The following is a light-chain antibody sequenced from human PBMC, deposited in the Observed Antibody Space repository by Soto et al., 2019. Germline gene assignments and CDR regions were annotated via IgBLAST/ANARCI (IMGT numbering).Light chain of an antibody. J-gene: IGKJ1*01. CDR1: QSISSY. V-gene: IGKV1-39*01. CDR3: QQSYSTR. CDR2: AAS. Sequence: DIQMTQSPSSLSASVGDRFTITCRASQSISSYLNWYQQKPGKAPKLLIYAASSLQSGVPSRFSGSGSGTDFTLTISSLQPEDFATYYCQQSYSTRFGQGTKVDI.